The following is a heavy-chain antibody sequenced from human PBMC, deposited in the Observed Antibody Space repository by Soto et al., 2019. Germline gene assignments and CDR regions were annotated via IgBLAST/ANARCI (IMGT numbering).Heavy chain of an antibody. J-gene: IGHJ4*02. CDR1: GFTFSNDD. CDR2: ITAGGFNT. V-gene: IGHV3-23*01. Sequence: EVQLLESGGDLVQPGGSLRLSCVASGFTFSNDDLSWVRQASGKGLEWVAAITAGGFNTYYADSVKGRFTISRDNSKNTLYLQVNSLRSEETDVYYCAKNIGGFSGNGTFNYWGPGTLVAVSS. CDR3: AKNIGGFSGNGTFNY. D-gene: IGHD5-12*01.